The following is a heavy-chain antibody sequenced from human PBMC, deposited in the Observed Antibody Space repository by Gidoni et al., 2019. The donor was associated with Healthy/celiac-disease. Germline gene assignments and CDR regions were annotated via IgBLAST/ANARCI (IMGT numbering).Heavy chain of an antibody. D-gene: IGHD2-2*01. CDR3: AREVPAKEGGFDP. CDR2: IYSGGST. CDR1: GFTVSSNY. J-gene: IGHJ5*02. V-gene: IGHV3-66*02. Sequence: EVQLVESGGGLVQPGGSLRLSCAASGFTVSSNYMSWVRQAPGKGPEWVSVIYSGGSTYYADSVKGRFTISRDNSKNTLYLQMNSLRAEDTAVYYCAREVPAKEGGFDPWGQGTLVTVSS.